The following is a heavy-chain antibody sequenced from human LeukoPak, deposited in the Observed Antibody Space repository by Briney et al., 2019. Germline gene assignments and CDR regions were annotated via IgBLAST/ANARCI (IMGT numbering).Heavy chain of an antibody. V-gene: IGHV4-39*01. CDR3: ARHSPGYYYGMDV. CDR1: GGSISSSSYY. CDR2: IYYSGST. D-gene: IGHD7-27*01. J-gene: IGHJ6*02. Sequence: PSETLSLTCTVSGGSISSSSYYWGWIRQPPGKGLEWIGSIYYSGSTYYNPSLKSRVTISVDTSKNPFSLKLSSVTAADTAVYYCARHSPGYYYGMDVWGQGTTVTVSS.